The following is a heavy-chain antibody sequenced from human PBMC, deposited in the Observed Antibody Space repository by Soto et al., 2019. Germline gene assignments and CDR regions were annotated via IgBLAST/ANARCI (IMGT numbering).Heavy chain of an antibody. J-gene: IGHJ6*02. V-gene: IGHV3-30*04. Sequence: GGSLRLSCAASGFSFSSYAMNWVRQAPGKGLEWVAVISFDGTYKNYVDSVKGRFTISRDNFKNTVSLQMNSLRAEDTAVFYCARLAHSSSFYWGNGMDVWGQGTTVTVSS. CDR1: GFSFSSYA. CDR3: ARLAHSSSFYWGNGMDV. CDR2: ISFDGTYK. D-gene: IGHD6-13*01.